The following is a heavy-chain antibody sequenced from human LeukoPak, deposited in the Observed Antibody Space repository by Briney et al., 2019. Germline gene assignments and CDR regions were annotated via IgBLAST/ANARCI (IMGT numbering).Heavy chain of an antibody. J-gene: IGHJ4*02. V-gene: IGHV1-69*04. D-gene: IGHD5-18*01. CDR3: ARDTAMAPFDY. CDR2: IIPIFGIA. CDR1: GGTFNSYA. Sequence: GASVKVSCKASGGTFNSYAISWVRQAPGQGLEWMGRIIPIFGIANYVQKFQGRVTITVDKSTSTAYMELSSLRSEDTAVYYCARDTAMAPFDYWGQGTLVTVSS.